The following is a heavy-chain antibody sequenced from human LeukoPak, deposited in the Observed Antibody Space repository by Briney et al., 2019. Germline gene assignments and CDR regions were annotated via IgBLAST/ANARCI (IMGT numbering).Heavy chain of an antibody. J-gene: IGHJ4*02. CDR1: GFTFDDYA. CDR3: AKDISYDYVWGSYRPRQIYYFDY. D-gene: IGHD3-16*02. Sequence: GGSLRLSCAASGFTFDDYAMHWVRQAPGKGLEWFSLISGDGGSTYYADSVKGRFTISRDNSKNSLYLQMNSLRTEDTALYYCAKDISYDYVWGSYRPRQIYYFDYWGQGTLVTVSS. V-gene: IGHV3-43*02. CDR2: ISGDGGST.